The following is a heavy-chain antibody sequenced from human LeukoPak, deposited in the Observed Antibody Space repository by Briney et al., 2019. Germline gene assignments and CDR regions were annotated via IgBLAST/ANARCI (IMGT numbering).Heavy chain of an antibody. Sequence: PGGSLRLSCAASGFTVSSNYMSWVRQAPGKGLEWVSVIYSGGSTYYAGSVKGRFTISRHNSKNTLYLQMNSLRAEDTAVYYCARGPLGPCSGYCYYFDYWGQGTLVTVSS. D-gene: IGHD3-22*01. V-gene: IGHV3-53*04. J-gene: IGHJ4*02. CDR2: IYSGGST. CDR3: ARGPLGPCSGYCYYFDY. CDR1: GFTVSSNY.